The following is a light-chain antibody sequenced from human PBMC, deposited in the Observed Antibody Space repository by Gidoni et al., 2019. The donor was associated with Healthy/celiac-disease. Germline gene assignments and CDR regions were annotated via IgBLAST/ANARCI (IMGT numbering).Light chain of an antibody. V-gene: IGKV3-11*01. Sequence: EIVLTQSPATLSLSPGERATLSCRASQSVSSYLAWSQQKPGNAPRLLIYDASNRATGIPARFSGSESGTDFTLTIRSLEPAAFAVYYCQQRSNWLTFGGGTKVEIK. J-gene: IGKJ4*01. CDR3: QQRSNWLT. CDR2: DAS. CDR1: QSVSSY.